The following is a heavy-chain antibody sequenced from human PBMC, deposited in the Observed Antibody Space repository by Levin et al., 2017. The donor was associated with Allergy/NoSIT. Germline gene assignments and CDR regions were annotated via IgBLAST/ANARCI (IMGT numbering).Heavy chain of an antibody. CDR2: ISTYNGNT. J-gene: IGHJ5*02. D-gene: IGHD3-10*01. CDR1: GYTFTNYG. V-gene: IGHV1-18*01. Sequence: ASVKVSCKASGYTFTNYGINWVRQAPGQGLEWMGWISTYNGNTNYAQKLQGRVTMTTDTSTSTAYMELRSLRSDDTAVYYCARGAGNYYGSGRFDPWGQGTLVTVSS. CDR3: ARGAGNYYGSGRFDP.